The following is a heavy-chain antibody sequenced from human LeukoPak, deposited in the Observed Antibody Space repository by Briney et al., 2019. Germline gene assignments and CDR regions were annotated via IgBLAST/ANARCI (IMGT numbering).Heavy chain of an antibody. CDR2: FDPEDGET. CDR3: AIPYRYNWNSMDY. J-gene: IGHJ4*02. CDR1: GYTLTELS. D-gene: IGHD1-7*01. Sequence: GASVKVSCKVSGYTLTELSMHWVRQAPGKGLEWMGGFDPEDGETIYAQKFQGRVTMTEDTSIDTAYTELSSLRSEDTAVYYCAIPYRYNWNSMDYWGQGTLVTVSS. V-gene: IGHV1-24*01.